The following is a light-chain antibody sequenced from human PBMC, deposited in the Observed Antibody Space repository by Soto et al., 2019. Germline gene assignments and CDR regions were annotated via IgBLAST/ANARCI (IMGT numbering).Light chain of an antibody. V-gene: IGKV3-15*01. Sequence: EIVMTQSPATLSVSPGERATLSCRASQSVSSNLAWYQQKPGQAPRLLIYGASTRATGIPARFSGSGSGTEFTRTISSLQYEDFAVYYCQQYNNWPPRAWTFGQGTKVEIK. J-gene: IGKJ1*01. CDR1: QSVSSN. CDR3: QQYNNWPPRAWT. CDR2: GAS.